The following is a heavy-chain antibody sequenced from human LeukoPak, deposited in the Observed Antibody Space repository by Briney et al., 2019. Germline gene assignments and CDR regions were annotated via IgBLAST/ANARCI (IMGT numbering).Heavy chain of an antibody. CDR2: INTNSGGT. CDR3: ARPNIAVAGGDFDY. D-gene: IGHD6-19*01. V-gene: IGHV1-2*06. J-gene: IGHJ4*02. CDR1: GYTFTGYY. Sequence: ASVKVSCKASGYTFTGYYMHWVRHAPGQGLEWMGRINTNSGGTNYAQKFQGRVTMTRDTSISTAYMELSRLRSDDTAVYYCARPNIAVAGGDFDYWGQGTLVTVSS.